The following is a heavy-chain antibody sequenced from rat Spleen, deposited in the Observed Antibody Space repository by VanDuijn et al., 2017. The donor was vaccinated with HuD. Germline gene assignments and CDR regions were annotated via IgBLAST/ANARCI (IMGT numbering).Heavy chain of an antibody. V-gene: IGHV5-7*01. CDR2: INYDGSTV. D-gene: IGHD1-12*02. Sequence: EVQLVESGGGFVQPGRSLKLSCAASGFTFSDYNMAWVRQAPKKGLEWVATINYDGSTVHYRDSVKGRFTVSRDNAKSTLYLQLDSLRSEDTATYYCTTDTFYDGTYYPGGFDYWGQGVMVTVSS. CDR1: GFTFSDYN. J-gene: IGHJ2*01. CDR3: TTDTFYDGTYYPGGFDY.